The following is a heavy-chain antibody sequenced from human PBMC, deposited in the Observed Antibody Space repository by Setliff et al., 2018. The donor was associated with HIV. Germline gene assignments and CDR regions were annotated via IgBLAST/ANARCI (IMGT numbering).Heavy chain of an antibody. CDR2: IYYTGGT. Sequence: PSETLSLTCTVSGGSISDKSYYWGWIRQPPGKGLEWIANIYYTGGTYYNPSLQSRATISVDTSQNQFSLKLNSVTAADSALYSCARLGESGYDYRGYFDFWGQGKLVTVSS. J-gene: IGHJ4*02. CDR3: ARLGESGYDYRGYFDF. V-gene: IGHV4-39*07. CDR1: GGSISDKSYY. D-gene: IGHD5-12*01.